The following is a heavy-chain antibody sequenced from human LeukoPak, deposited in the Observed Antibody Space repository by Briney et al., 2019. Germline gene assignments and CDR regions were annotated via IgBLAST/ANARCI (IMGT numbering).Heavy chain of an antibody. Sequence: GESLKISCKGSGYRFTIYWIGWVRQMPGRGLEWIGIIYPGDFDIRYSPSFQGQVNISADKSISTAYLQWSSLKASDTAMYYCVRRTTGEYYFDYWGQGTLVTVSS. J-gene: IGHJ4*02. CDR1: GYRFTIYW. V-gene: IGHV5-51*01. D-gene: IGHD7-27*01. CDR2: IYPGDFDI. CDR3: VRRTTGEYYFDY.